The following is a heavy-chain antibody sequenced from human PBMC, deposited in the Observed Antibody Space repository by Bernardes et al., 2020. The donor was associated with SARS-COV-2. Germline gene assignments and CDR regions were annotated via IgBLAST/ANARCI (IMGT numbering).Heavy chain of an antibody. CDR3: ARDQKLGMGYYAMDV. V-gene: IGHV3-30*01. Sequence: GGSLRLSCAASGFNFKNYPMYWVRQAPGKGLEWVALISYDGNVQYLAESVKGRFTISRDNARTTVHLQMTSLRVDDTAVYYCARDQKLGMGYYAMDVWGQGTTVTVSS. CDR1: GFNFKNYP. D-gene: IGHD3-16*01. J-gene: IGHJ6*02. CDR2: ISYDGNVQ.